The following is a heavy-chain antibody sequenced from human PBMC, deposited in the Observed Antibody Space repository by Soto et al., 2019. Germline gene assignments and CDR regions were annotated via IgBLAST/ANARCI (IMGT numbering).Heavy chain of an antibody. CDR2: INAGNGNT. CDR3: ARDPLLWFGSYYFDY. CDR1: GYTFTSYA. J-gene: IGHJ4*02. D-gene: IGHD3-10*01. Sequence: GASVKVSCKASGYTFTSYAMHWVRQAPGQRLEWMGWINAGNGNTKYSQKFQGRVTITRDTSASTAYMELSSLRSEDTAVYYCARDPLLWFGSYYFDYWGQGTLVTVSS. V-gene: IGHV1-3*01.